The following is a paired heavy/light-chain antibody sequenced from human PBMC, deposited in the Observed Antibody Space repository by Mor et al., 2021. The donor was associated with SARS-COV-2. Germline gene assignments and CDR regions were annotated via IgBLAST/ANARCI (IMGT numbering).Light chain of an antibody. CDR1: QSVNSNY. CDR2: AAS. V-gene: IGKV3-20*01. CDR3: QQSGRSPLT. J-gene: IGKJ4*02. Sequence: EIVLTQSPGTLSLSPGERATLSCRASQSVNSNYFAWYQQKPGQAPRLLIYAASSRATGIPDRFSGSGSGTDFTLTISRLEPEDFAVYYCQQSGRSPLTFGGGTKVEV.
Heavy chain of an antibody. D-gene: IGHD2-15*01. CDR1: GFTLFSSA. CDR2: IVVGSGNT. Sequence: QMQLVQSGPEVKKPGTSVKVSCKASGFTLFSSAVQWVRQARGQRLEWIGWIVVGSGNTNYAQKFQERVTITRDLSTNTVYMDLSSLGSDDTAVYYCAADNRVAGSRWFDDWGQGTLVTVSS. CDR3: AADNRVAGSRWFDD. J-gene: IGHJ4*02. V-gene: IGHV1-58*01.